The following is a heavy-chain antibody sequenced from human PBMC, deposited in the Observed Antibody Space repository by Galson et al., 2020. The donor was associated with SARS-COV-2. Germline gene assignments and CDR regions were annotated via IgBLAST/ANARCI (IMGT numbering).Heavy chain of an antibody. Sequence: SETLSLTCTVSGGSISSGDYYWSWIRQPPGKGLEWIGYIYYSGSTYYNPSLKSRVTISVDTSKNQFSLKLSSVTAADTAVYYCARWNGYCGGDCYTFDYWGQGTLVTVSS. CDR2: IYYSGST. D-gene: IGHD2-21*02. CDR3: ARWNGYCGGDCYTFDY. V-gene: IGHV4-30-4*08. J-gene: IGHJ4*02. CDR1: GGSISSGDYY.